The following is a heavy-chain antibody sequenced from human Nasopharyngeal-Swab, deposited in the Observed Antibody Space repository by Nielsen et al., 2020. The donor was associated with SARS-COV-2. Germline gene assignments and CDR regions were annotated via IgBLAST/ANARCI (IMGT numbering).Heavy chain of an antibody. D-gene: IGHD3-10*01. CDR2: IKQDGSEK. V-gene: IGHV3-7*01. J-gene: IGHJ6*02. Sequence: GESLQISCAPSGFTFCSFWMSWVRPAPGRGLEWVANIKQDGSEKYYVDSVKGRFTISRDNAKNSLPLQMNSLRAEDTAVYYCASLLWFGELPSDYYYYGMDVWGQGTTVTVSS. CDR3: ASLLWFGELPSDYYYYGMDV. CDR1: GFTFCSFW.